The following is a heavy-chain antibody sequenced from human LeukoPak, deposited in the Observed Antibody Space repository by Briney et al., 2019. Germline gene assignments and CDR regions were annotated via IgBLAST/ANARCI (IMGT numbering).Heavy chain of an antibody. CDR1: GYTLTELS. CDR2: FDPEDGET. J-gene: IGHJ4*02. Sequence: ASVKVSCKVSGYTLTELSMHWVRQAPGKGLERMGGFDPEDGETIYAQKFQGRVTMTEDTSTDTAYMELSSLRSEDTAVHYCATLGRSRWVPYYFDYWGQGTLVTVSS. D-gene: IGHD4/OR15-4a*01. CDR3: ATLGRSRWVPYYFDY. V-gene: IGHV1-24*01.